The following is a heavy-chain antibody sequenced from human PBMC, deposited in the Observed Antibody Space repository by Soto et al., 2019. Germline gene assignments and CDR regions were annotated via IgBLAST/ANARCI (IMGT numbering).Heavy chain of an antibody. CDR2: MNPNSGNT. CDR3: ARWDYGYYARFDY. J-gene: IGHJ4*02. V-gene: IGHV1-8*01. Sequence: QVQLVQSEAEVKKSGASVKVSCKASGYTFTSHDINWVRQATGQGLEWMGWMNPNSGNTGYAQKFQGRVTMTRNTSISTAYMELSSLRSEDTAVYYCARWDYGYYARFDYWGQGTLVTVSA. CDR1: GYTFTSHD. D-gene: IGHD5-18*01.